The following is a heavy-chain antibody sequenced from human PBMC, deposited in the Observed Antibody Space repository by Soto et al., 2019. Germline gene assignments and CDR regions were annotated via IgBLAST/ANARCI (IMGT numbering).Heavy chain of an antibody. CDR1: GFTFSSYA. CDR2: ISGSGGST. J-gene: IGHJ6*02. CDR3: AKDGGIAARPGRGGMDV. V-gene: IGHV3-23*01. D-gene: IGHD6-6*01. Sequence: GGSLRLSCAASGFTFSSYAMSWVRQAPGKGLEWVSAISGSGGSTYYADSVKGRFTISRDNSKNTLYLQMNSLRAEDTAVYYCAKDGGIAARPGRGGMDVWGQGTTVTVSS.